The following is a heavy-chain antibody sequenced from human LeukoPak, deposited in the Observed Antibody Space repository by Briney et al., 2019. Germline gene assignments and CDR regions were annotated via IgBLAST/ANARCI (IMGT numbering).Heavy chain of an antibody. Sequence: WASVKVSCKAPGYTFTTYDINWVRQATGQGLEWMGWMNPNSGNTGYAQKFQGRVTMTRNTSITTAYMELSSLRSEDTAVYYCARGRGSGHKENWFDPWGQGTLVTVSS. J-gene: IGHJ5*02. CDR2: MNPNSGNT. D-gene: IGHD6-19*01. CDR1: GYTFTTYD. V-gene: IGHV1-8*01. CDR3: ARGRGSGHKENWFDP.